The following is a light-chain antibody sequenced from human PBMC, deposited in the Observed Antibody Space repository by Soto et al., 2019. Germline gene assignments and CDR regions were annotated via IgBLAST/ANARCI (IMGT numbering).Light chain of an antibody. V-gene: IGKV3-20*01. Sequence: EIVMTQSPATLSVSPGERATLSCRASQSVSSNLAWYQQKPGQAPRLLIYGASSRATGIPDRFSGSGSGTDFTLTISRLEPEDFAVYYCQKYGSSPPITVGQGTRLEIK. J-gene: IGKJ5*01. CDR2: GAS. CDR3: QKYGSSPPIT. CDR1: QSVSSN.